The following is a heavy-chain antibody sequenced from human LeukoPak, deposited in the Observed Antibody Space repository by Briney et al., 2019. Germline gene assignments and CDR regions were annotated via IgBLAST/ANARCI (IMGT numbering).Heavy chain of an antibody. D-gene: IGHD1-26*01. CDR3: TREFSGSYVYYYYYYMDV. CDR2: IRSKAYGGTT. CDR1: GFTFGDYA. J-gene: IGHJ6*03. V-gene: IGHV3-49*04. Sequence: GGSLRLSCTASGFTFGDYAMSWVRQAPGKGLEWVGFIRSKAYGGTTEYAASVKGRFTISRDDSKSIAYLQMNSLKTEDTAVYYCTREFSGSYVYYYYYYMDVWGKGTTVTVSS.